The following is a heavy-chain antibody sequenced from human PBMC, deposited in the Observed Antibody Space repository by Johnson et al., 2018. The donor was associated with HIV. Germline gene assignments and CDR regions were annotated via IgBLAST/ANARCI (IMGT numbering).Heavy chain of an antibody. V-gene: IGHV3-30*04. CDR3: ARGSGHHPGAFDI. J-gene: IGHJ3*02. CDR2: ISYDGSNK. CDR1: GFTFSSYA. D-gene: IGHD6-19*01. Sequence: QVQLVESGGGLVKPGRSLRLSCAASGFTFSSYAMHWVRQAPGKGLEWVAVISYDGSNKYYADSVKGRFTISRDNSKNTLYLQMNSLRAEDTAVYYCARGSGHHPGAFDIWGQGTMVTVSS.